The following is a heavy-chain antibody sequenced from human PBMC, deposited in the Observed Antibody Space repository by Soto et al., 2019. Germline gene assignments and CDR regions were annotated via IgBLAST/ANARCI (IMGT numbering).Heavy chain of an antibody. D-gene: IGHD2-2*01. V-gene: IGHV1-24*01. J-gene: IGHJ4*02. CDR2: FDPEDGET. Sequence: ASVKVSCKVSGYTLTELSMHWVRQAPGKGLEWMGGFDPEDGETIYAQKFQGRVTMTEDTSTDAAYMELSSLRSEDTAVYYCAILPPDIVVVPAAYWGQGTLVTVSS. CDR3: AILPPDIVVVPAAY. CDR1: GYTLTELS.